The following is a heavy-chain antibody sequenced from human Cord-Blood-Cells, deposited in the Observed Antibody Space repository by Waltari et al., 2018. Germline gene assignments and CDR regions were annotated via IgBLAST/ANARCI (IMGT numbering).Heavy chain of an antibody. J-gene: IGHJ6*02. CDR3: ARDMVPAAIDYYYGMDV. V-gene: IGHV3-48*01. CDR2: ISSSSSTI. D-gene: IGHD2-2*02. CDR1: GVTFIRYV. Sequence: EVQLVESGGGLGQPGGSLRLSCAASGVTFIRYVLNWVGQAPGKGLEWVSYISSSSSTIYYADSVKGRFTISRDNAKNSLYLQMNSLRAEDTAVYYCARDMVPAAIDYYYGMDVWGQGTTVTVSS.